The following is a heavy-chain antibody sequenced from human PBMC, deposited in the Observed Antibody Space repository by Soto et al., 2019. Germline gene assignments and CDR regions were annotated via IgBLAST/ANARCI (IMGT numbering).Heavy chain of an antibody. J-gene: IGHJ6*02. CDR3: ARGGPVDTAMDDYYYYGMDV. D-gene: IGHD5-18*01. V-gene: IGHV1-69*01. CDR2: IIPIFGTA. CDR1: GGTFSSYA. Sequence: KVSCKASGGTFSSYAISWVRQAPGQGLEWMGGIIPIFGTANYAQKFQGRVTITADESTSTAYMELSSLRSEDTAVYYCARGGPVDTAMDDYYYYGMDVWGQGTTVTVSS.